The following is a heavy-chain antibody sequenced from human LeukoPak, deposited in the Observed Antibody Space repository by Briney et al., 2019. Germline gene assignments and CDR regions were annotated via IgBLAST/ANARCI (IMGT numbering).Heavy chain of an antibody. CDR2: INSDGSST. CDR1: GFTLSSYW. D-gene: IGHD3-16*01. J-gene: IGHJ4*02. CDR3: ATHPYFDY. V-gene: IGHV3-74*01. Sequence: GGSPRLSCAASGFTLSSYWMHWVRQAPGKGLVWVSRINSDGSSTSYAGSVKGRFTISRDNAKNTLYLQMNILRAEDTAVYYCATHPYFDYWGQGTLVTVSS.